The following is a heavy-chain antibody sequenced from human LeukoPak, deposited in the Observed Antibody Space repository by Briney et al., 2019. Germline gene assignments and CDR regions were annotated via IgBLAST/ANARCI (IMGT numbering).Heavy chain of an antibody. Sequence: GRSLRLSCAASGFTFSSYAMHWVRQAPGKGLEWVAAISYDGSNKYSADSVKGRSTISRDNSKSTLYLQMNSLRAEDTAVYYCARQVGPDYWGQGTLVTVSS. J-gene: IGHJ4*02. CDR3: ARQVGPDY. V-gene: IGHV3-30*04. CDR2: ISYDGSNK. D-gene: IGHD1-26*01. CDR1: GFTFSSYA.